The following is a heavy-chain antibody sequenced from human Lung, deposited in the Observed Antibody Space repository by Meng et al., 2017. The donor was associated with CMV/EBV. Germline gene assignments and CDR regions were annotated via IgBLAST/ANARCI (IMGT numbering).Heavy chain of an antibody. J-gene: IGHJ4*02. Sequence: GGSLRLSCAASGLTFSSFEMNWVRQSPGRGLEWLAYINPSGSVMEYADSVQGRFTISRDNAKNSVYVQMNNLRVEDTAVYYCATYNRYGYNAHFFDYWGQGXLVTASS. CDR2: INPSGSVM. D-gene: IGHD5-12*01. CDR3: ATYNRYGYNAHFFDY. V-gene: IGHV3-48*03. CDR1: GLTFSSFE.